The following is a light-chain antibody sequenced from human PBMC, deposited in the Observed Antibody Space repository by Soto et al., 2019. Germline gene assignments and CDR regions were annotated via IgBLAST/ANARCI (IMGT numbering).Light chain of an antibody. CDR3: QQTDSIPPT. CDR1: QSISTY. V-gene: IGKV1-39*01. J-gene: IGKJ1*01. Sequence: DIQMTQSPSSLSASVGDRVTITCRASQSISTYLNWYQQKPGKAPKLLIYTASSLQSGVPSRFSASGSGTDFTLTISSLQPEDFATYSCQQTDSIPPTFGQGTKVEIK. CDR2: TAS.